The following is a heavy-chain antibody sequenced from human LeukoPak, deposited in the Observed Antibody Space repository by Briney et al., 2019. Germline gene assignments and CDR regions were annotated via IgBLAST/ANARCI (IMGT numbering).Heavy chain of an antibody. CDR1: GFTFSSYS. D-gene: IGHD2-21*02. Sequence: GGSLRLSCAASGFTFSSYSMNWVRQAPGKGLEWDSSISSSSSYIYYADSVKGRFTISRDNAKNSLYLQMNSLRAEDTAVYYCARDPRPVVVTATTAEYFQHWGQGTLVTVSS. J-gene: IGHJ1*01. CDR3: ARDPRPVVVTATTAEYFQH. CDR2: ISSSSSYI. V-gene: IGHV3-21*01.